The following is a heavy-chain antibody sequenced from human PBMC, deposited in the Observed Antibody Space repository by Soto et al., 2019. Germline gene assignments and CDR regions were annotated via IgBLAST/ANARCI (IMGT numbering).Heavy chain of an antibody. CDR1: GGSISSGDYY. CDR2: IYYSGST. CDR3: ARDRRGTYSSSWYYYYYGMDV. Sequence: QVQLQESGPGLVKPSQTLSLTCTVSGGSISSGDYYWSWIRQHPGKGLEWIGYIYYSGSTYYNPSLKSRVTISVDTSKNQFSPKLSSVTAADTAVYYCARDRRGTYSSSWYYYYYGMDVWGQGTTVTVSS. D-gene: IGHD6-13*01. J-gene: IGHJ6*02. V-gene: IGHV4-31*03.